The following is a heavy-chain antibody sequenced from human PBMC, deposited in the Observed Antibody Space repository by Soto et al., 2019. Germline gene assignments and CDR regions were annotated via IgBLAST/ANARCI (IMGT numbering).Heavy chain of an antibody. CDR1: GGSISSSSYY. Sequence: SETLSLTCTVSGGSISSSSYYWAWIRQPPGKGLEWIGSIYYSGSTYYNTSLKSRVTISVDTSKNQFSLKLSSVTAADTAVYYCARQNFELLWFGELLSDVYNWFDPWGQGTLVTVSS. CDR2: IYYSGST. V-gene: IGHV4-39*01. D-gene: IGHD3-10*01. CDR3: ARQNFELLWFGELLSDVYNWFDP. J-gene: IGHJ5*02.